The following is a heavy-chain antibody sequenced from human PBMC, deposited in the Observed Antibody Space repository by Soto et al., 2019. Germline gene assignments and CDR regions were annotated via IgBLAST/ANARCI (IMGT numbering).Heavy chain of an antibody. D-gene: IGHD2-15*01. V-gene: IGHV4-61*05. CDR3: ARLQYTVVTALDI. J-gene: IGHJ3*02. CDR1: GGSISSSSYY. CDR2: IYHTVNT. Sequence: SETLSLTCTVSGGSISSSSYYWGWIRQPPGKGLELVGYIYHTVNTNYNPALKSRVTISMDTSKNQLSLQLSSVTAADTAVYYCARLQYTVVTALDIWGQGTMVTVSS.